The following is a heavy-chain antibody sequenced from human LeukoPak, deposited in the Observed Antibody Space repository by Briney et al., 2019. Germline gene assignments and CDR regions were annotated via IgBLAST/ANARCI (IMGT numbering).Heavy chain of an antibody. J-gene: IGHJ6*02. CDR1: GGSISSYY. Sequence: SETLSLTCTVSGGSISSYYWSWIRQPPGKGLEWIGYIYYSGSTNYNPSLKSRVTISVDTSKNQFSLKLSSVTAADTAVYYCASTWSGYYPNPHPYYYYGMDVWGQGTTVTVSS. CDR2: IYYSGST. D-gene: IGHD3-3*01. V-gene: IGHV4-59*01. CDR3: ASTWSGYYPNPHPYYYYGMDV.